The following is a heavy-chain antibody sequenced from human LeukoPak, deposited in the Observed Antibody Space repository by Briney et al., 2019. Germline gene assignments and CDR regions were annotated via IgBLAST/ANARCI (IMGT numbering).Heavy chain of an antibody. Sequence: GGSLRLSCAASGFTFSSYAMHWVRQAPGKGLEYVSAISSNGGSTYYANSVKGRFTIPRDNSKNTLYLQMGSLRAEDMAVYYCARALGPGNYYYYMDVWGKGTTVTVSS. CDR2: ISSNGGST. J-gene: IGHJ6*03. CDR1: GFTFSSYA. D-gene: IGHD1-14*01. V-gene: IGHV3-64*01. CDR3: ARALGPGNYYYYMDV.